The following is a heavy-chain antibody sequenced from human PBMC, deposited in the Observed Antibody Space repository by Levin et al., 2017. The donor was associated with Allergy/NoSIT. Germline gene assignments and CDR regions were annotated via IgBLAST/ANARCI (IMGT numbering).Heavy chain of an antibody. D-gene: IGHD7-27*01. J-gene: IGHJ4*02. CDR1: GFTFSSSG. V-gene: IGHV3-33*01. CDR2: IWYDGSNK. CDR3: ARAHYTNWYYFDY. Sequence: LSLTCAASGFTFSSSGMHWVRQAPGKGLEWVAVIWYDGSNKYYADSVKGRFTISRDNSKNTLYLQMNSLRAEDTAVYYCARAHYTNWYYFDYWGQGTLVTVSS.